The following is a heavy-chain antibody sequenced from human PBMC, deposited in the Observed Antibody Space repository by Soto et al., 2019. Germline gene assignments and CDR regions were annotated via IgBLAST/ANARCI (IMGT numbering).Heavy chain of an antibody. CDR3: ARRAETNGWNGFGADKYYFDF. CDR2: MNPNTGNS. Sequence: QVQLVQSGAEVRKPGASVKVSCEASGYTFTSYDIYWVRQATGQGLEWMGWMNPNTGNSGYAQKFQGRVTMTRDTSISTAHMELSSLRSEDTAVYYCARRAETNGWNGFGADKYYFDFWGHGTLLTASS. J-gene: IGHJ4*01. D-gene: IGHD1-1*01. V-gene: IGHV1-8*01. CDR1: GYTFTSYD.